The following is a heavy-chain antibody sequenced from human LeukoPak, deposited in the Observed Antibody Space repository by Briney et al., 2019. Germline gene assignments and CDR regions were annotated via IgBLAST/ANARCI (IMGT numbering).Heavy chain of an antibody. CDR3: ARDGGECSNTSCLTYYYYYYYMDV. CDR2: INHSGST. D-gene: IGHD2-2*01. CDR1: GGSFSGYY. Sequence: SETLSLTCAVYGGSFSGYYWSWIRQPPGKGLEWIGEINHSGSTNYNPSLKSRVTISVDTSKNQFSLKLSSVTAADTAVYYCARDGGECSNTSCLTYYYYYYYMDVWGKGTTVTISS. V-gene: IGHV4-34*01. J-gene: IGHJ6*03.